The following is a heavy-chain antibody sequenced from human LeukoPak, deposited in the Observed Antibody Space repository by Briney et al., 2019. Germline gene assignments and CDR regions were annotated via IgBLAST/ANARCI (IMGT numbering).Heavy chain of an antibody. Sequence: ASVKVSCKASGFRFTSFGVSWVRQVPGQGLEWMGWISTYIGVTHYAEKFEDRVTMTIDTSTTTAYMELRSLTYDDTAVYYCARDSDYSGNGNGDWFDPWGQGTVVTVSS. CDR2: ISTYIGVT. V-gene: IGHV1-18*04. CDR1: GFRFTSFG. D-gene: IGHD4-11*01. CDR3: ARDSDYSGNGNGDWFDP. J-gene: IGHJ5*02.